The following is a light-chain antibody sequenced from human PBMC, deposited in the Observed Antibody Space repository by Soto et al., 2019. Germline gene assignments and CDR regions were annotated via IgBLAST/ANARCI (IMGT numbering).Light chain of an antibody. CDR2: GAS. CDR1: QSVNSNY. Sequence: EIVWTPSPGTPSLSSGERATLSCRASQSVNSNYLACYQQKRGQAPRLLIYGASSSATGITDRFSGSGSGTDFTLTISRLEPEDFAVYYCQESPRTFGQGTKVDIK. V-gene: IGKV3-20*01. J-gene: IGKJ1*01. CDR3: QESPRT.